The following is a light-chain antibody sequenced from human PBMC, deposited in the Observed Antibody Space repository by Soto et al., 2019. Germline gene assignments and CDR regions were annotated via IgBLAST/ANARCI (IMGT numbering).Light chain of an antibody. V-gene: IGKV1-39*01. CDR1: QSISSY. J-gene: IGKJ5*01. CDR2: AAP. CDR3: QQSDSTFP. Sequence: IQMPKSPSSLSASVGDRVTITCRASQSISSYLNWYQQKPGKAPKLLIYAAPSLQSGVPSRFSGSGSGTDFTLTISSLQPEDFATYYCQQSDSTFPFGQRTRLEIK.